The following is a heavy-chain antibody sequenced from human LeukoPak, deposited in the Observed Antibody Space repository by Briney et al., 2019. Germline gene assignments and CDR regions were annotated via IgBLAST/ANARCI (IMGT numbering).Heavy chain of an antibody. Sequence: GGSLRLSCAASGFTFSSYEMNWVRQAPGKGLERVSYISSSGSTIYYADSVKGRFTISRDNAKNSLYLQMNSLRAEDTAVYYCAKDRRLAAFDYGGQGTLVTVSS. V-gene: IGHV3-48*03. CDR2: ISSSGSTI. D-gene: IGHD6-25*01. CDR3: AKDRRLAAFDY. J-gene: IGHJ4*02. CDR1: GFTFSSYE.